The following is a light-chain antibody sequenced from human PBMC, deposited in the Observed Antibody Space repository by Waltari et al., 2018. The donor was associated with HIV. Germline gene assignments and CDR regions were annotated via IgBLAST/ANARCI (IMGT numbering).Light chain of an antibody. Sequence: DTQLTQSPSFLSASVGDRVTITCRASQGISSYLAWYQPKPGNAPKLLIYTASTLQSGVPSRFSGSGSGTEFTLTISSLQPEDFATYYCQQLNSYPRTFGQGTKVEIK. J-gene: IGKJ1*01. CDR3: QQLNSYPRT. CDR2: TAS. V-gene: IGKV1-9*01. CDR1: QGISSY.